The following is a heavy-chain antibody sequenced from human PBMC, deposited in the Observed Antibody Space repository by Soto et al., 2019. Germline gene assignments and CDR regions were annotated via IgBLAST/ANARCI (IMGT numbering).Heavy chain of an antibody. CDR2: ISSSSSYI. V-gene: IGHV3-21*01. J-gene: IGHJ3*02. CDR3: ASFLGAASMMHDAFDI. D-gene: IGHD3-16*01. CDR1: GFTFSSYS. Sequence: GGSLRLSCAASGFTFSSYSMNWVRQAPGKGLEWVSSISSSSSYIYYADTVKGRFTISRDNAKNSLYLQMNSLRAEDTAVYYCASFLGAASMMHDAFDIWGQGTMVTVSS.